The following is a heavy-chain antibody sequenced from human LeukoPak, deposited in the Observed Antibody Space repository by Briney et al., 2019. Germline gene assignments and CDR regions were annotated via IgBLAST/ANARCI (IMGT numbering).Heavy chain of an antibody. J-gene: IGHJ4*02. D-gene: IGHD2-2*01. CDR1: GYTFTSYY. CDR2: INPSGGST. CDR3: ARGRREKSSTSCFDY. Sequence: GASVKVSCKGSGYTFTSYYIHWVRQAPGQGLEWMGIINPSGGSTSYARKFQGRVTMTRDTSTSTVYMELSSLRSEDTAVYYCARGRREKSSTSCFDYWGQGTLVTVSS. V-gene: IGHV1-46*01.